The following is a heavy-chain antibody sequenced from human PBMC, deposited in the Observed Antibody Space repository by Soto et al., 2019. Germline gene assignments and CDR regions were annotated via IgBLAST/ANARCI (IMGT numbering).Heavy chain of an antibody. CDR2: ISGSGGDT. V-gene: IGHV3-23*01. CDR1: GFTFTSYA. J-gene: IGHJ4*02. CDR3: TTDLELLWFGELLYRDY. Sequence: ASGFTFTSYAMSWVRQAPGKGLEWVSGISGSGGDTKSADSVKGRFTISRDNFKNMLYLQMNSLKTEDTAVYYCTTDLELLWFGELLYRDYWGQGTLVTVSS. D-gene: IGHD3-10*01.